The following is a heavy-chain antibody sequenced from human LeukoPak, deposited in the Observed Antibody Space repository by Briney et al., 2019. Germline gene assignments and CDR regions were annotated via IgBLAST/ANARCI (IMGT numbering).Heavy chain of an antibody. CDR3: AKDQAGGSSSWRPPNWFDP. V-gene: IGHV3-23*01. CDR2: ISGSGGST. D-gene: IGHD6-13*01. CDR1: GFTFSSYA. Sequence: PGGSLRLSCAASGFTFSSYAMSWVRQAPGKGLEWVSAISGSGGSTYYADSVKGRFTISRDNSKNTLYLQMNSLRAEDTAVYYCAKDQAGGSSSWRPPNWFDPWGQGTLVTVSS. J-gene: IGHJ5*02.